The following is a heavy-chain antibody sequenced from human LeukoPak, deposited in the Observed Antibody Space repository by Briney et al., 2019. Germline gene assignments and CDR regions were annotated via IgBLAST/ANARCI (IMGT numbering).Heavy chain of an antibody. CDR1: GFTFSSYG. CDR3: ARAVYTGGYGGFYFDY. CDR2: LSGSGSNT. V-gene: IGHV3-23*01. D-gene: IGHD1-26*01. Sequence: PGGSLRLSCAASGFTFSSYGMSWVRQAPGKGLEWASGLSGSGSNTYYADSVKGRFIISRDNSKNTLYLQMNGLRAEDTAIYYCARAVYTGGYGGFYFDYWGQGTLVTVSS. J-gene: IGHJ4*02.